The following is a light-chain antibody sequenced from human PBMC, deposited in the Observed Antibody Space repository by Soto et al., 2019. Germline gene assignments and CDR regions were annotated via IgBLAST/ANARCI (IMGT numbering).Light chain of an antibody. V-gene: IGLV2-23*01. CDR1: SSDVVSYNL. Sequence: QSVLTQPASVSGAPVQSITISCTGTSSDVVSYNLVSWYQQHPGKAPKLMIYEGSKRPSGVSNRFSGSKSGNTASLSISGLQAEDEADYYCCAYAGSSTYVFRTGTKLTV. CDR2: EGS. J-gene: IGLJ1*01. CDR3: CAYAGSSTYV.